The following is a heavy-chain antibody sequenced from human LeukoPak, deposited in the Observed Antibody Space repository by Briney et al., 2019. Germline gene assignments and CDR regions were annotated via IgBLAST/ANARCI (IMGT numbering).Heavy chain of an antibody. CDR1: GFTFSNAW. Sequence: GGSLRLSCAASGFTFSNAWMTWVRQSPGKGLEWVGRMKSKTDGGTTDYAAPVKGRFTISRDDSKNTLYLQINSLNTVDTDAYYCATRSGSFSSNYRVQGTLVTVSS. CDR3: ATRSGSFSSNY. CDR2: MKSKTDGGTT. J-gene: IGHJ4*02. V-gene: IGHV3-15*01. D-gene: IGHD2-15*01.